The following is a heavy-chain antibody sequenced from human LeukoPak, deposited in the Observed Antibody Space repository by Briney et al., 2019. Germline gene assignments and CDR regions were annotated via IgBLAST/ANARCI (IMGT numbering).Heavy chain of an antibody. D-gene: IGHD3-3*01. J-gene: IGHJ4*02. Sequence: AGGSLRLSCAASGFTFSGSAMHWVRQASGKGLEWVGRISSKANSYATVYAASVKGRFTISRGDSKNTAYLQMNSLKTEDTAVYYCTIHDFSSDYWGQGTLVTVFS. CDR2: ISSKANSYAT. CDR1: GFTFSGSA. V-gene: IGHV3-73*01. CDR3: TIHDFSSDY.